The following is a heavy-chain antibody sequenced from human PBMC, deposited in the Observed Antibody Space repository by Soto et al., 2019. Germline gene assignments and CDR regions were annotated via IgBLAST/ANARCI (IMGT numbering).Heavy chain of an antibody. CDR2: ISGSGGST. D-gene: IGHD6-6*01. CDR1: GFTFSSYA. J-gene: IGHJ5*02. CDR3: AKGLRNIAARPGNWFDP. V-gene: IGHV3-23*01. Sequence: QTGGSLRLSCAASGFTFSSYAMSWVRQAPGKGLEWVSAISGSGGSTYYADSVKGRFTISRDNSKNTLYLQMNSLRAEDTAVYYCAKGLRNIAARPGNWFDPWGQGTLVTVSS.